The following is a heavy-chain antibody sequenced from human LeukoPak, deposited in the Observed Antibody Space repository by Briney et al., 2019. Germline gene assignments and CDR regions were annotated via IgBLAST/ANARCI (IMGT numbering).Heavy chain of an antibody. CDR3: AREGSDFWSGYYPNWFDP. D-gene: IGHD3-3*01. CDR1: GYTFTSYG. CDR2: ISAYNGNT. J-gene: IGHJ5*02. V-gene: IGHV1-18*01. Sequence: ASVKVSCKASGYTFTSYGISWVRQAPGQGLEWMGWISAYNGNTNYAQKLQGRVTMTTDTSTSTAYMELRSLRSDDTAVYYCAREGSDFWSGYYPNWFDPWGQGTLVTVSS.